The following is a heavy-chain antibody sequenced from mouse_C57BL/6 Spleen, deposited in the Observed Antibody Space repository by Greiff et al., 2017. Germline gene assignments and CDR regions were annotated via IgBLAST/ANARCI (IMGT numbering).Heavy chain of an antibody. V-gene: IGHV5-9*01. CDR2: ISGGGGNT. CDR3: ARHYYSNAGWFAY. Sequence: EVHLVESGGGLVKPGGSLKLSCAASGFTFSSYTMSWVRQTPEKRLEWVATISGGGGNTYYPDSVKGRFTISRDNAKNTLYLQMSSLRSEDTALYYCARHYYSNAGWFAYWGQGTLVTVSA. J-gene: IGHJ3*01. D-gene: IGHD2-5*01. CDR1: GFTFSSYT.